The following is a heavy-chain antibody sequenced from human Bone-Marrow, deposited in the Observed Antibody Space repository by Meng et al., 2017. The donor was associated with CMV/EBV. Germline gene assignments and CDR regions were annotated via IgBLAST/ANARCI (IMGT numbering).Heavy chain of an antibody. CDR2: ISYDGSNK. Sequence: GESLKISCAASGFTFSSYAMHWVRQAPGKGLEWVAVISYDGSNKYYADCVKGRFTISRNNSKNTLYLQMNSLRAEDTAVYYCARVRIAVAPCDYWGQGKLVNVDS. CDR3: ARVRIAVAPCDY. CDR1: GFTFSSYA. D-gene: IGHD6-19*01. V-gene: IGHV3-30-3*01. J-gene: IGHJ4*02.